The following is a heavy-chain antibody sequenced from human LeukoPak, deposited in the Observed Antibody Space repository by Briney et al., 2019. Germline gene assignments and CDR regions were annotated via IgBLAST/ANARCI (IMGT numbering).Heavy chain of an antibody. CDR3: VRTARLIDY. CDR1: AFTVSDDY. CDR2: ISHTGTTT. V-gene: IGHV3-11*01. D-gene: IGHD3-3*01. Sequence: GRSLRPSCAASAFTVSDDYISSIRHAPGTGREWVSYISHTGTTTMYGDSVQGRFTVSRDNAHNLLFLQMNSLRAEDTAVYFCVRTARLIDYWGQGTLVTVSS. J-gene: IGHJ4*02.